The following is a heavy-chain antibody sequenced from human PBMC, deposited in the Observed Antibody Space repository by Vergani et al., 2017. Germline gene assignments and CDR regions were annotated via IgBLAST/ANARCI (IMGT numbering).Heavy chain of an antibody. Sequence: EVQLVQSGAEVKKPGESLKISCQISGYSFTNYWIGWVRQMPGKGLEWMGIIHPADSDTRYSPSFQGHVTISVDKSISTAYLQRSSLRASDSAMYYCARLYGRDSSGIKYFDYWGQGTLVTVSS. J-gene: IGHJ4*02. CDR2: IHPADSDT. CDR1: GYSFTNYW. V-gene: IGHV5-51*01. D-gene: IGHD3-22*01. CDR3: ARLYGRDSSGIKYFDY.